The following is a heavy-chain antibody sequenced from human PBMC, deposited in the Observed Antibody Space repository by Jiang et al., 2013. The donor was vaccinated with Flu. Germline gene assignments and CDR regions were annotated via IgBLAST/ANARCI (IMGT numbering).Heavy chain of an antibody. J-gene: IGHJ1*01. CDR2: ISYDGSNK. V-gene: IGHV3-30-3*01. D-gene: IGHD1-26*01. Sequence: AVISYDGSNKYYADSVKGRFTISRDNSKNTLYLQMNSLRAEDTAVYYCARARVRIVGATGGEYFQHWGQGTLVTVSS. CDR3: ARARVRIVGATGGEYFQH.